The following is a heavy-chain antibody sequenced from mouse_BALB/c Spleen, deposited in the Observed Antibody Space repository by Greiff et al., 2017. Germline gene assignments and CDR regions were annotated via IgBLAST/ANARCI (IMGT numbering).Heavy chain of an antibody. D-gene: IGHD1-1*01. J-gene: IGHJ2*01. CDR1: GFTFSSYG. V-gene: IGHV5-6-3*01. CDR2: INSNGGST. Sequence: EVKVVESGGGLVQPGGSLKLSCAASGFTFSSYGMSWVRQTPDKRLELVATINSNGGSTYYPDSVKGRFTISRDNAKNTLYLQMSSLKSEDTAMYYCARDSAYYYGSSPYYFDYWGQGTTLTVSS. CDR3: ARDSAYYYGSSPYYFDY.